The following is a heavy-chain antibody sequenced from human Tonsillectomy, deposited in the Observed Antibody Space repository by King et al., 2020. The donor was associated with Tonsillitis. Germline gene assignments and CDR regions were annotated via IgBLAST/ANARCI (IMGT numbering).Heavy chain of an antibody. Sequence: QLVQSGAAVKKPGSSVNVSCKASGDIFNNYAVSWVRQAPGQGLERMGGILPIFGTAKYAQRFRGRVKITADRSTRTLYLDLSSLRSEDTAMYYCASSSYYSDSSGSYFDYWGQGTLVTVSS. J-gene: IGHJ4*02. CDR1: GDIFNNYA. D-gene: IGHD3-22*01. V-gene: IGHV1-69*06. CDR2: ILPIFGTA. CDR3: ASSSYYSDSSGSYFDY.